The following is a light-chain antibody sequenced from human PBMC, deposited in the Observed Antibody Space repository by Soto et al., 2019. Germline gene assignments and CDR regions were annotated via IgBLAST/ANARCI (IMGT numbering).Light chain of an antibody. CDR3: QHYGSSLYT. J-gene: IGKJ2*01. CDR2: GAS. CDR1: QSVSSSY. Sequence: EIVLTQSPGTLSLSPGERATLSCRASQSVSSSYFAWYQQKPGQAPRLLIYGASSRATGIPDRFSGSGSGTDFTLTISRLEPEDFAVYYWQHYGSSLYTFGQGAKVEIK. V-gene: IGKV3-20*01.